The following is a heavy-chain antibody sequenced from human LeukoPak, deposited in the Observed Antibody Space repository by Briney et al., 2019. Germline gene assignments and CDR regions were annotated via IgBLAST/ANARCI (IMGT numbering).Heavy chain of an antibody. CDR3: ARVYSGYDLRYFDL. Sequence: GGSLRLSCAASGFTFSTYGMHWVRQAPGKGLEWVAVIWYDGSDKYYADSVKGRFTISRDNSKNTVYLQMNSLRAGDTAVYYCARVYSGYDLRYFDLWGRGTLVTVSS. D-gene: IGHD5-12*01. V-gene: IGHV3-33*01. CDR1: GFTFSTYG. CDR2: IWYDGSDK. J-gene: IGHJ2*01.